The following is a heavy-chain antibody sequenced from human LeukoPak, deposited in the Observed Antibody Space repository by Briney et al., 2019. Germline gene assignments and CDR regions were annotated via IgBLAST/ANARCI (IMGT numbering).Heavy chain of an antibody. CDR2: ISGSGGST. D-gene: IGHD3-3*01. CDR1: GFTFSSYA. Sequence: PGGSLRLSCAASGFTFSSYAMSWVRQAPGKGLEWVSAISGSGGSTYYADSVKGRFTISRDNSKNTLYLQMNSLRAEDTAVYYCAKDLTYYDFWSGYYGSGYWGQGTLVTVSS. CDR3: AKDLTYYDFWSGYYGSGY. V-gene: IGHV3-23*01. J-gene: IGHJ4*02.